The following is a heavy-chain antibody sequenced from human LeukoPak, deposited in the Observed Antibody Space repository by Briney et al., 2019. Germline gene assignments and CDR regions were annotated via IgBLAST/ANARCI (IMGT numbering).Heavy chain of an antibody. J-gene: IGHJ3*02. CDR3: AKDRYSSRAFDI. CDR2: ISGSGGST. V-gene: IGHV3-23*01. CDR1: GFTFSSYA. D-gene: IGHD5-18*01. Sequence: GGSLRLSCAASGFTFSSYAMSWVRQAPGRGLEWVSAISGSGGSTYYADSVKGRFTISRDNSKNTLYLQMNSLRAEDTAVYYCAKDRYSSRAFDIWGQGTMVTVSS.